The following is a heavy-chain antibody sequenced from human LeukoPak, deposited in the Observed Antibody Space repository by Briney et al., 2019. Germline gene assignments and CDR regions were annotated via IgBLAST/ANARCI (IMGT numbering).Heavy chain of an antibody. Sequence: GASLRLSCAASGFTFSNYAMSWVRQAPGQGLEWISGISGNAGSTYYADSVKGRFTISTDNSKNTLYLQMSSLRSEDTAVYYCAKVASIYGSWSYCQYDYWGEATLVAVS. CDR1: GFTFSNYA. J-gene: IGHJ4*02. CDR3: AKVASIYGSWSYCQYDY. D-gene: IGHD3-10*01. CDR2: ISGNAGST. V-gene: IGHV3-23*01.